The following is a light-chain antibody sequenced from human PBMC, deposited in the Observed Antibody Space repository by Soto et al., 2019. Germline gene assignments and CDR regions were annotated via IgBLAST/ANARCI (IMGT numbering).Light chain of an antibody. CDR1: QSVSSN. Sequence: EIVMTQSPATLSVSQGERATLSCRASQSVSSNLAWYQQKPGQAPSLLIYGASSRATGIPDRFSGSGSGTDFTLTISRLEPEDFAVYYCQQYDNSPTTFGQGTRLEI. J-gene: IGKJ5*01. CDR2: GAS. CDR3: QQYDNSPTT. V-gene: IGKV3-20*01.